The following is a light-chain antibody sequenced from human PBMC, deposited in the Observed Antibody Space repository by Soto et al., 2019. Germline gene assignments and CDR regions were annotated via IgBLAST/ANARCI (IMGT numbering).Light chain of an antibody. CDR3: SSYTTSNTRQIV. CDR2: DVS. J-gene: IGLJ1*01. CDR1: SSDVDVYNY. Sequence: QSVLTQPASVSGSPGQSITISCTGTSSDVDVYNYVSCYQHHPGKAPKLMIFDVSNRPSGVSNRFSGSKSGNTASLTISGLQPEDEADYYCSSYTTSNTRQIVFGTGTKVTVL. V-gene: IGLV2-14*03.